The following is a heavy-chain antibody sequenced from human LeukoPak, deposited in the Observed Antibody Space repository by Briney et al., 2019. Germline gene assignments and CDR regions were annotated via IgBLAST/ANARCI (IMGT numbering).Heavy chain of an antibody. CDR3: ARAGGDYYDSSGYYWYYFDY. Sequence: ASVKVSCKASGYTFTSYGISWVRQAPGQGLEWMGWISAYNGNTNYAQKLQGRVTMTTDTSTSTAYMELRSLRSDDTAVYYCARAGGDYYDSSGYYWYYFDYWGQGTLVTVSS. J-gene: IGHJ4*02. CDR1: GYTFTSYG. D-gene: IGHD3-22*01. V-gene: IGHV1-18*01. CDR2: ISAYNGNT.